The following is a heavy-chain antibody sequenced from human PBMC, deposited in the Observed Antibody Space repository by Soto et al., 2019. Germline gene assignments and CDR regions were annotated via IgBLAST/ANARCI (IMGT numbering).Heavy chain of an antibody. CDR2: IYYSGST. CDR3: ARQLVRGVFNWFDP. CDR1: GGSISSYY. D-gene: IGHD3-10*01. V-gene: IGHV4-59*08. Sequence: PSETLSLTCTVSGGSISSYYWSWIRQPPGKGLEWIGYIYYSGSTNYNPSLKSRVTILVDTSKNQFSLKLSSVTAADTAVYYCARQLVRGVFNWFDPWGQGTLVTVSS. J-gene: IGHJ5*02.